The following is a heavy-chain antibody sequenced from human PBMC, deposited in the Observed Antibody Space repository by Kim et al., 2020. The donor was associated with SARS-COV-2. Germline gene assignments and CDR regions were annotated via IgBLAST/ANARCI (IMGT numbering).Heavy chain of an antibody. Sequence: KLQGRVTMTTDTSPSTAYMELRSLRSDDTAVYYCARESLWFGELLGWFDPWGQGTLVTVSS. D-gene: IGHD3-10*01. J-gene: IGHJ5*02. V-gene: IGHV1-18*01. CDR3: ARESLWFGELLGWFDP.